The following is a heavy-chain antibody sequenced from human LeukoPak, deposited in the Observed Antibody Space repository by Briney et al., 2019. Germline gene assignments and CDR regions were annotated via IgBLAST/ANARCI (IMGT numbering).Heavy chain of an antibody. V-gene: IGHV3-7*04. Sequence: GGPLRLSCGASGFPFWSHIKIDVRDATEKGLEWVANIKQDGSVKYYVDSVKGRFTISRDSAKNSLYLQINSLRAEDTAVYYCARDWGSSGALDIWGQGTLVTVSS. J-gene: IGHJ3*02. CDR2: IKQDGSVK. D-gene: IGHD1-26*01. CDR3: ARDWGSSGALDI. CDR1: GFPFWSHI.